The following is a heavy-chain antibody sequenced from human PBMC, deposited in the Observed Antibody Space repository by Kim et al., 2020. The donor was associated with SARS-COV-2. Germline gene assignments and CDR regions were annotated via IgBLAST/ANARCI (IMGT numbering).Heavy chain of an antibody. Sequence: GGSLRLSCTGSGFTFSNYGMNWVRQAPGKGLEWVSCISSNSDATHYADSVKGRFTISRANAQKTMFLSMKSLSVDDTGFYFCARAAYSVPCTDWFEPCG. CDR1: GFTFSNYG. CDR2: ISSNSDAT. V-gene: IGHV3-48*04. CDR3: ARAAYSVPCTDWFEP. D-gene: IGHD5-12*01. J-gene: IGHJ5*02.